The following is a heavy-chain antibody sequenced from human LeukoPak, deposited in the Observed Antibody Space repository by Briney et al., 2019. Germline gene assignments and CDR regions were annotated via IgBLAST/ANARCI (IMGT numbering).Heavy chain of an antibody. V-gene: IGHV3-33*01. CDR1: GFTFSSHG. CDR2: IWYDGSKK. D-gene: IGHD4-11*01. Sequence: GGSLRLACAASGFTFSSHGFPWVRQAPGKGLEWVAVIWYDGSKKYYADSVKGRFTISRDNSKNTLFLQMDSLRAEDTAVYYCARDDSIAGARFDYWGQGTLVTVSS. J-gene: IGHJ4*02. CDR3: ARDDSIAGARFDY.